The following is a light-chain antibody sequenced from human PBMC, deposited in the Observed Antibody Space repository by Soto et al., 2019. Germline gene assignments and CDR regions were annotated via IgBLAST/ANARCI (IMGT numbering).Light chain of an antibody. CDR1: QSVNSN. J-gene: IGKJ2*01. V-gene: IGKV3-15*01. CDR2: GAS. CDR3: QQYNNWLYT. Sequence: ETVMTQSPATLSVSPGERATLSCRASQSVNSNLVWYQQKPGQAPRLLIYGASTRATGIPARFSGSGSGTEFTLTISSLQSEDYAVYYCQQYNNWLYTFGQGTKLEIK.